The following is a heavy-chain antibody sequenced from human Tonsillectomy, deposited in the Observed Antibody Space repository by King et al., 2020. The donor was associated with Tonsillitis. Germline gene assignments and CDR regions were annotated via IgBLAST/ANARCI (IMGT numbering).Heavy chain of an antibody. CDR3: ARGGYSGTVEASSYCDF. D-gene: IGHD1-7*01. CDR1: GFTFDDYA. CDR2: NNWDGLST. J-gene: IGHJ4*02. V-gene: IGHV3-43*01. Sequence: EVQLVESGGVVIQPGESLRLSCAASGFTFDDYAMHWVRQAPGKGLEWVSVNNWDGLSTYYADSVKGRFTVSRDSSKNSLYLKMNSLTTDDTALYYCARGGYSGTVEASSYCDFWGQGTLVTVSS.